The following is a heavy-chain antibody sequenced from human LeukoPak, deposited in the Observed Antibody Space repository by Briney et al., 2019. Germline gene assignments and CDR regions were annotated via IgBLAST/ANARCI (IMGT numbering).Heavy chain of an antibody. CDR1: GYTFTGYY. V-gene: IGHV1-2*02. J-gene: IGHJ4*02. D-gene: IGHD3-10*01. CDR2: INPNSGGT. Sequence: GASVKVSCKASGYTFTGYYIFWVRQAPGQGLEWMGWINPNSGGTNYAQKFQGRVTMTRDTSISTAYMEPSRLRSDDTAVFYCTRGHHYFVSGSYYNFWGQGTLVTVSS. CDR3: TRGHHYFVSGSYYNF.